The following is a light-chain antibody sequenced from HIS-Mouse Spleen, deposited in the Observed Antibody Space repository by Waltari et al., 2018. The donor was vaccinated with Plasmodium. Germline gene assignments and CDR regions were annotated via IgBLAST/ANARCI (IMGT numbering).Light chain of an antibody. CDR1: ALPKKY. V-gene: IGLV3-10*01. CDR2: EDS. J-gene: IGLJ3*02. Sequence: SYELTQPPSVSVSPGQTARNRCSGDALPKKYAYWYQQKSGQAPVLVIYEDSKRPSGIPERFSGSSSGTMATLTISGAQVEDEADYYCYSTDSSGNHRVFGGGTKLTVL. CDR3: YSTDSSGNHRV.